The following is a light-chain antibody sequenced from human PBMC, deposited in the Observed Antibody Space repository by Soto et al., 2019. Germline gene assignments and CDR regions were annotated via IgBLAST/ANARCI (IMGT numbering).Light chain of an antibody. CDR2: EVS. CDR1: SSDVGGYKD. J-gene: IGLJ1*01. CDR3: SSYAGSNNFV. V-gene: IGLV2-8*01. Sequence: QSALTQPPSASGSPGQSVTISCTGTSSDVGGYKDVSWYQQHPGKVPKLIIYEVSKRPSGVPDRFSGSKSGNTASLTVSGLQAEDEADYYCSSYAGSNNFVLGTGTKVTVL.